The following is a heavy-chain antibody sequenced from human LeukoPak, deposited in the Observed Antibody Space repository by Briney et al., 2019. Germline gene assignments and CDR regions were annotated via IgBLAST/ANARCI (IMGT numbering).Heavy chain of an antibody. D-gene: IGHD3-16*02. J-gene: IGHJ6*03. CDR1: GYTFTSYG. CDR3: ARDRRSFYYYYMDV. CDR2: ISAYNGNT. Sequence: ASVKVSCKASGYTFTSYGISWVRQAPGQGLEWMGWISAYNGNTNYAQKLQGRVTMTTDTSTSTAYMELRSLRSDDTAVYYCARDRRSFYYYYMDVWGKGTTATVSS. V-gene: IGHV1-18*01.